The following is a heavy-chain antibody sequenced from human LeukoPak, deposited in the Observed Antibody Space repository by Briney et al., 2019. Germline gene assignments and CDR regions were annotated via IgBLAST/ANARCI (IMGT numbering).Heavy chain of an antibody. V-gene: IGHV3-48*02. J-gene: IGHJ4*02. Sequence: GGSLRLSCAASGFTFSGYSMNWVRQAPGKGLEWVSYISSSSSTIYYADSVKGRFTISRDNAKNSLYLQINSLRDEDTAVYYCARGSFVGIGLYWGQGTLVTVSS. CDR1: GFTFSGYS. CDR3: ARGSFVGIGLY. D-gene: IGHD2-21*01. CDR2: ISSSSSTI.